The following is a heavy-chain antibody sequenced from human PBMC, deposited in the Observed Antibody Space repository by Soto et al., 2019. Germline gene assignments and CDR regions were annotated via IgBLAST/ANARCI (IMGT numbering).Heavy chain of an antibody. J-gene: IGHJ4*02. V-gene: IGHV3-23*01. D-gene: IGHD6-6*01. CDR1: GFTFSSYA. Sequence: GGSLRLSCAASGFTFSSYAMSWVRQAPGKGLEWVSRISGSADSTFYINSVKGHFIISRDNSKNTLYLQMNSLRVEDTAVYYCAKGWQLENWGQGTLVTVSS. CDR3: AKGWQLEN. CDR2: ISGSADST.